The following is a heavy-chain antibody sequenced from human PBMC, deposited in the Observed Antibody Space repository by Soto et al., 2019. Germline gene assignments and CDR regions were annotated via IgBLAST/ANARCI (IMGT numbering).Heavy chain of an antibody. CDR3: ARLGTAMVYYYYGMDV. Sequence: QVQLQQGGAGLLKPSETLSLTCAVYGGSFSGYYWSWIRQPPGKGLEWIGEINHSGSTNYNPSLKSRVTISVDTSKNQFSLKLSSVTAADTAVYYCARLGTAMVYYYYGMDVWGQGTTVTVSS. D-gene: IGHD5-18*01. CDR2: INHSGST. V-gene: IGHV4-34*01. J-gene: IGHJ6*02. CDR1: GGSFSGYY.